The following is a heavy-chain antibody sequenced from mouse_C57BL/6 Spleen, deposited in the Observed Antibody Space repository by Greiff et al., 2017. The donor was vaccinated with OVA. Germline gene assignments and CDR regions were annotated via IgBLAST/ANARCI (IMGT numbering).Heavy chain of an antibody. Sequence: EVKVVESGEGLVKPGGSLKLSCAASGFTFSSYAMYWVRQTPEKRLEWVAYISSGGDYIYYADTVKGRFTISRDNARNTLYLQMSSLKSEDTAMYYCTRVPDYYGSSYVDYWGQGTTLTVSS. CDR3: TRVPDYYGSSYVDY. V-gene: IGHV5-9-1*02. J-gene: IGHJ2*01. CDR1: GFTFSSYA. D-gene: IGHD1-1*01. CDR2: ISSGGDYI.